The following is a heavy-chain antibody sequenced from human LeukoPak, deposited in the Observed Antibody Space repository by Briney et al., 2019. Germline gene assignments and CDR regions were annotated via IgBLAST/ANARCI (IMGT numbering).Heavy chain of an antibody. CDR3: ARSFTYYFDRSGFYYGDY. Sequence: GGSLRLSCAVSGFTFSSYAMHWVRQAPGKGREWVAVISDDGSKKYYADSVKGRFTISRDNSKNTLYLQMNSLRAEDTAVYYCARSFTYYFDRSGFYYGDYWGQGTLVTVSS. V-gene: IGHV3-30-3*01. CDR1: GFTFSSYA. CDR2: ISDDGSKK. D-gene: IGHD3-22*01. J-gene: IGHJ4*02.